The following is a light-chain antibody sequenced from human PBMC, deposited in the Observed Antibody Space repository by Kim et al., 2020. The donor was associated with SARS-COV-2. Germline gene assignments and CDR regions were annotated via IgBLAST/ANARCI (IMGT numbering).Light chain of an antibody. V-gene: IGKV1-12*01. Sequence: SASVGDRVTITCRASQGISSSVAWYQQKPETAPKLLIYASSSLQSGVPARFSGSGSGTDFTLTISSLQPEDFATYYCQQANSFPYTFGQGTKLEI. J-gene: IGKJ2*01. CDR3: QQANSFPYT. CDR1: QGISSS. CDR2: ASS.